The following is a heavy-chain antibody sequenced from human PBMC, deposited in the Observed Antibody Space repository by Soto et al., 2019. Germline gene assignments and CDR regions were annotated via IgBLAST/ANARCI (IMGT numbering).Heavy chain of an antibody. CDR3: VRDHAVRAVVGALYFGY. V-gene: IGHV1-18*01. CDR2: VSPYNGNT. CDR1: GYSFTSFG. J-gene: IGHJ4*02. D-gene: IGHD6-19*01. Sequence: QVRLVQSGTEVKKPGASVKVTCKPSGYSFTSFGISWMRQAPGQGLEWLGWVSPYNGNTYSAQSLQGRPTMTTDTARGTVDMDLTGLTINATHICSCVRDHAVRAVVGALYFGYRGLGTLVAVS.